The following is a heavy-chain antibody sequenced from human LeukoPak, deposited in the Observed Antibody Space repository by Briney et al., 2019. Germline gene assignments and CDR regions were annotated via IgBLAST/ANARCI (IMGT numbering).Heavy chain of an antibody. CDR1: GFTFSNYL. J-gene: IGHJ4*02. V-gene: IGHV3-23*01. CDR2: ISYSGSSI. Sequence: GGSLRLSCVASGFTFSNYLMNWVRQAPGKGLEWVSGISYSGSSIYYADSVKGRFTISRDNSKNTLYLQMDRLRVEDTALYYCAMALDYWGQGTLVTVSS. CDR3: AMALDY.